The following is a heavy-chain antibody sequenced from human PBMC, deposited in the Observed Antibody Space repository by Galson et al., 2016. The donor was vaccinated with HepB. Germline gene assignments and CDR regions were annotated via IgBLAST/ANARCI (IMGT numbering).Heavy chain of an antibody. Sequence: SLRLSCAGSGFTFSRSGLNWVRQAPGKGLQWVSYISSSVSTIYYADSVMGRFTISRDNAKNSAYLQMHSLRDEDTAVYYCARELVRSSFDLWGRGTMVTVSS. CDR2: ISSSVSTI. J-gene: IGHJ3*01. V-gene: IGHV3-48*02. CDR1: GFTFSRSG. D-gene: IGHD3-10*01. CDR3: ARELVRSSFDL.